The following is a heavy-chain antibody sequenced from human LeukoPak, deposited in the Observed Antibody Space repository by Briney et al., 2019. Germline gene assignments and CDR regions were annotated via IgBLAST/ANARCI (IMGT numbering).Heavy chain of an antibody. Sequence: GGSLRLSCAASGFTFSSYEMNWVRQAPGKGLEWVSYISSSGSTIYYADSVKGRFTISRDNAKNSLYLQMNSLRAEDTAVYYCASSFDPFGVPYYDILTGYRYYFDYWGQGTLVTVSS. CDR2: ISSSGSTI. J-gene: IGHJ4*02. CDR3: ASSFDPFGVPYYDILTGYRYYFDY. D-gene: IGHD3-9*01. V-gene: IGHV3-48*03. CDR1: GFTFSSYE.